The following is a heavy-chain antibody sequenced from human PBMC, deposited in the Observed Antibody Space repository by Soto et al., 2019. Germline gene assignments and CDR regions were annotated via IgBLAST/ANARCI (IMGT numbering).Heavy chain of an antibody. J-gene: IGHJ5*02. CDR2: TYYRSKWYN. CDR3: ARDEDDCGGGSCYSGWLDA. D-gene: IGHD2-15*01. CDR1: GDSVSSTSAA. V-gene: IGHV6-1*01. Sequence: SQTLSLPCAISGDSVSSTSAAWNWIRQSPSRGLEWLGRTYYRSKWYNDYAVSVKSRISINPDTSKNQFSLQLNSVTPEDTAVYYCARDEDDCGGGSCYSGWLDAWGQGTLVTVSS.